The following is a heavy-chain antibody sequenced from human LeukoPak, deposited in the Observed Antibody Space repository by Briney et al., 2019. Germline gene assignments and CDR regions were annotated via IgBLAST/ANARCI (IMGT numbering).Heavy chain of an antibody. Sequence: ASVKVSCKASGYTFTGYYMHWVRQAPGQGLEWMGWINPNSGGTNYAQKFQGRVTMTRDTSISTVYMELSRLRSDDTAVYYCARDPGYSYGLEFDYWGQGTLVTVSS. V-gene: IGHV1-2*02. CDR1: GYTFTGYY. D-gene: IGHD5-18*01. CDR3: ARDPGYSYGLEFDY. CDR2: INPNSGGT. J-gene: IGHJ4*02.